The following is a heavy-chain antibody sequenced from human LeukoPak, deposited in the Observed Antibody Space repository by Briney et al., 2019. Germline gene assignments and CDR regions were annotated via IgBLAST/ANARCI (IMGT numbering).Heavy chain of an antibody. CDR3: ARDSTVRRNWFDP. CDR2: ISYDGSNK. Sequence: GGSLRLSCAASGFTFSSYAMHWVRQAPGKGLEWVAVISYDGSNKYYADSVKGRFTISRDNSKNTLYLQMNSLRAEDTAVYYCARDSTVRRNWFDPWGQGTLVTVSS. D-gene: IGHD4-17*01. V-gene: IGHV3-30-3*01. CDR1: GFTFSSYA. J-gene: IGHJ5*02.